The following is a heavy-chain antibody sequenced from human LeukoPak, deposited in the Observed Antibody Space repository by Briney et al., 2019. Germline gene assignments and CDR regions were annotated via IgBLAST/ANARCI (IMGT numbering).Heavy chain of an antibody. D-gene: IGHD3/OR15-3a*01. J-gene: IGHJ4*02. CDR3: ASHGLVRPVFNY. CDR2: IYYSGST. CDR1: GGSISSYY. V-gene: IGHV4-59*01. Sequence: SETLSVTCAVSGGSISSYYWSWIRQPPGKGLEWIGYIYYSGSTNYNPSLKSRVTISVDTSKNQFSLKLSSVTAADTAVYYCASHGLVRPVFNYWGQGTLVTVSS.